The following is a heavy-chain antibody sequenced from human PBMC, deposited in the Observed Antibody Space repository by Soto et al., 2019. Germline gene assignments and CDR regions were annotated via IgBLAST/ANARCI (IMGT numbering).Heavy chain of an antibody. CDR2: ITNRTGNV. Sequence: GSLRLSCEASGFTISECSMNWVRQTPGKGLEWLAYITNRTGNVHYADSVRGRFTISADIAENSVILQMNSLRDEDSAVYFCVRDRDLYRGMFHADLWGQGTLVTSPQ. CDR3: VRDRDLYRGMFHADL. V-gene: IGHV3-48*02. D-gene: IGHD3-10*02. J-gene: IGHJ4*01. CDR1: GFTISECS.